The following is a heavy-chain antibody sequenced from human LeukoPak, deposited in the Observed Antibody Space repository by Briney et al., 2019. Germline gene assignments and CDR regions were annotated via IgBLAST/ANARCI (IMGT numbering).Heavy chain of an antibody. D-gene: IGHD2-15*01. CDR1: GYTFTSYG. CDR3: AREGDMVVAGLINWFDP. J-gene: IGHJ5*02. CDR2: ISAYNGNT. Sequence: ASVKVSCKASGYTFTSYGISWVRQAPGQGLEWMGWISAYNGNTNYAQKLQGRVTMTTDTSTSTAYMELRSLRSDDTAVYYCAREGDMVVAGLINWFDPWGQGTLVTVSS. V-gene: IGHV1-18*01.